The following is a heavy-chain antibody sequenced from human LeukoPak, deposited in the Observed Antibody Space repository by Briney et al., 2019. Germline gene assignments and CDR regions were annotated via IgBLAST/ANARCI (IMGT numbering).Heavy chain of an antibody. Sequence: GGSLRLSCAASGFTFSSYSMNWVRQAPGKGLEWVSYIDLSGSTLYYVDSVKGRFTISRDNAKNSLYLQMNSLRAEDTAVYYCARGPPLFDPWGQGTLVAVSS. V-gene: IGHV3-48*04. J-gene: IGHJ5*02. CDR2: IDLSGSTL. CDR3: ARGPPLFDP. CDR1: GFTFSSYS.